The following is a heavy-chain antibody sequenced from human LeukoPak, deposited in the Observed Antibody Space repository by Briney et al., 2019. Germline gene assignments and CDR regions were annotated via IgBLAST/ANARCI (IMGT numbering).Heavy chain of an antibody. CDR3: ARVVGWLGELFWYYMDV. CDR1: GFTFSSYA. D-gene: IGHD3-10*01. Sequence: GGSLRLSCAASGFTFSSYAMHWVRQAPGKGLEYVSAISSNGGSTYYANSVKGRFTISRDNSKNTLYLQMGSLRAEDMAVYYCARVVGWLGELFWYYMDVWGKGTTVTISS. J-gene: IGHJ6*03. V-gene: IGHV3-64*01. CDR2: ISSNGGST.